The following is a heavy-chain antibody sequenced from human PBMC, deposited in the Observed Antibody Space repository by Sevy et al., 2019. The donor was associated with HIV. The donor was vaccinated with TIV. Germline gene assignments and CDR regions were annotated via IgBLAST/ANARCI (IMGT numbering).Heavy chain of an antibody. J-gene: IGHJ4*02. CDR3: ARCRSPYGDYATGSFDY. CDR1: GGSVNTDSYY. V-gene: IGHV4-61*01. CDR2: LFYSGST. D-gene: IGHD4-17*01. Sequence: SETLSLTCTVSGGSVNTDSYYWSWIRQPPGKGLEWIGYLFYSGSTNYNPSLKSRVTISLDTSKNQFSLKLSSVTAADTAVYYCARCRSPYGDYATGSFDYWGQGALVTVSS.